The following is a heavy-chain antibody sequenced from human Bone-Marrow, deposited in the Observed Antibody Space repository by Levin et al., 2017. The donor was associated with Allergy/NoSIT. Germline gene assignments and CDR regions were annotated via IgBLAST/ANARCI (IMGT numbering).Heavy chain of an antibody. V-gene: IGHV4-31*03. J-gene: IGHJ4*02. Sequence: SQTLSLTCTVSGGSISSGGYYWTWIRQHPGKGLEWIGYFYYSATTYYNPSLQGRLTISAGTSENQVSLRLSSVTAADSAVYYCARGYNGYDLDDWGQGTLVTVSS. CDR3: ARGYNGYDLDD. CDR1: GGSISSGGYY. D-gene: IGHD5-12*01. CDR2: FYYSATT.